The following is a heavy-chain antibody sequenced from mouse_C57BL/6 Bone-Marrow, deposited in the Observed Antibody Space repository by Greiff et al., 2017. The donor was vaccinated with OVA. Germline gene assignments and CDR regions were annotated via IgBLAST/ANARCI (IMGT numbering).Heavy chain of an antibody. CDR1: GYTFTSYG. Sequence: QVQLQQSGAELARPGASVKLSCKASGYTFTSYGISWVKQRPGPGLEWIGELSPRSGNTYYNEKFKGKATLTADNSSSTAYMELRSLTSEDSAVYFCARGYDYGGYAMDYWGQGTSVTVSS. D-gene: IGHD2-4*01. J-gene: IGHJ4*01. CDR3: ARGYDYGGYAMDY. CDR2: LSPRSGNT. V-gene: IGHV1-81*01.